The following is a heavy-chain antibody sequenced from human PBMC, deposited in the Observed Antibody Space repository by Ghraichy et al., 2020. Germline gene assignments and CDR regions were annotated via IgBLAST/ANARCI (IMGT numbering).Heavy chain of an antibody. V-gene: IGHV4-59*01. CDR1: GGSISSYY. D-gene: IGHD7-27*01. J-gene: IGHJ6*02. Sequence: ESLNISCTVSGGSISSYYWSWIRQPPGKGLEWIGYIYYSGSTNYNPSLKSRVTISVDTSKNQFSLKLSSVTAADTAVYYCARAQTGDGRSYYYYGMDVWGQGTTVTVSS. CDR2: IYYSGST. CDR3: ARAQTGDGRSYYYYGMDV.